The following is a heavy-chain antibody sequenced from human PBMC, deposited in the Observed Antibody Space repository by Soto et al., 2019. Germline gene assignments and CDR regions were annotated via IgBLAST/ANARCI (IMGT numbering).Heavy chain of an antibody. Sequence: LLESGGGLVQPGGSLRLSCVASGLSFPNYAMNWVRQAPGKGLEWVSGIGGSGAYTYYADSVKGRFTISRDNSKNTVYLQMNSLRGEDTAVYYCAKGSSSTQFLNYYFYRMDVWGKGTRVSVSS. CDR1: GLSFPNYA. CDR2: IGGSGAYT. J-gene: IGHJ6*04. V-gene: IGHV3-23*01. D-gene: IGHD2-2*01. CDR3: AKGSSSTQFLNYYFYRMDV.